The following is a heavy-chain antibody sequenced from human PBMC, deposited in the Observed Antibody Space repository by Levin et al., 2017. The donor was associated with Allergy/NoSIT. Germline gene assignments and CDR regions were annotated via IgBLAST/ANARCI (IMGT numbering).Heavy chain of an antibody. CDR1: GDSVSSQDYY. CDR3: ASRNGGII. V-gene: IGHV4-61*08. J-gene: IGHJ4*02. CDR2: ISYSGIA. Sequence: ESLKISCTVSGDSVSSQDYYWSWIRQSPGEGLEWIASISYSGIASYNPSLKSRVTISLDTPKNQFSLRVTAVTAADTAVFYCASRNGGIIWGQGTLVTVSS. D-gene: IGHD4-23*01.